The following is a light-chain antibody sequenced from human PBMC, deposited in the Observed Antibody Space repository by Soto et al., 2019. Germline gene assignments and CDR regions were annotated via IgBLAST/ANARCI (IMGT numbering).Light chain of an antibody. J-gene: IGKJ5*01. V-gene: IGKV1-5*03. CDR1: QSISSW. CDR2: KAS. Sequence: DIQMTQSPSTLSASVGDRVTITCRASQSISSWLAWYQQRPGKAPKLLIYKASSLESGVPSRFSGSGSGTDFTLTISSLQPEDFATYYCQQYTINPVTFGQGTQLEIK. CDR3: QQYTINPVT.